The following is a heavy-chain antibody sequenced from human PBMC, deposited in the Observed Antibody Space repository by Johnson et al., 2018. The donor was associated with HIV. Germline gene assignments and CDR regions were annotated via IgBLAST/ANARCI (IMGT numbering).Heavy chain of an antibody. J-gene: IGHJ3*02. CDR1: GFTFSDYY. CDR2: INWNGGST. CDR3: ARDLDTAMVTCAFDI. D-gene: IGHD5-18*01. Sequence: QVQLVESGGGLVKPGGSLRLSCAASGFTFSDYYMSWIRQAPGKGLEWVSGINWNGGSTGYADSVKGRFTISRDNSKNTLYLQMNSLRAEDTAVYYCARDLDTAMVTCAFDIWSQGTLVTVSS. V-gene: IGHV3-11*04.